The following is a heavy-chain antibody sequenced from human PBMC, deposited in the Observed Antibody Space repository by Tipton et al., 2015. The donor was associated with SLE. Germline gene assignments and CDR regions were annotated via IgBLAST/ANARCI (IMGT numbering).Heavy chain of an antibody. CDR2: MYYSGST. J-gene: IGHJ3*02. Sequence: LRLSCTVSGGSISSYYWGWIRQPPGKGLEWIGSMYYSGSTYYNPSLKSRVTISVDTSKNHFSLKLSSVTAADTAVYYCASDLAGSQAFDIWGQGTMVTVSS. CDR3: ASDLAGSQAFDI. V-gene: IGHV4-39*07. CDR1: GGSISSYY. D-gene: IGHD6-13*01.